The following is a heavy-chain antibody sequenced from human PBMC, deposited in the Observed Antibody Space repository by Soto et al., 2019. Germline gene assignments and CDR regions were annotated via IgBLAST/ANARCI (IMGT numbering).Heavy chain of an antibody. CDR2: IYYSGST. CDR3: ARDLTYYDILTDYERYSGMDV. Sequence: QVQLQESGPGLVKPSETLSLTCTVSGGSISSYYWSWIRQPPGKGLEWIGYIYYSGSTNYIPPLKSRVTISVDTTKNQFSLKLSSVTAADTAVYYCARDLTYYDILTDYERYSGMDVWGQGTTVTVSS. D-gene: IGHD3-9*01. CDR1: GGSISSYY. V-gene: IGHV4-59*01. J-gene: IGHJ6*02.